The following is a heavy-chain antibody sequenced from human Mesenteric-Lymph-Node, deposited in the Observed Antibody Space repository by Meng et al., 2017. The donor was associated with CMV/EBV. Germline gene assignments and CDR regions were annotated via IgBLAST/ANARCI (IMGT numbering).Heavy chain of an antibody. Sequence: ASVKVSCKASGYTFTSYGISWVRQAPGQGLEWMGWINPNSGGTNYAQKFQGRVTMTRDTSISTAYMELSRLRSDDTAVYYCARDREYYDSSGYLIYWGQGTLVTVSS. V-gene: IGHV1-2*02. J-gene: IGHJ4*02. CDR1: GYTFTSYG. CDR3: ARDREYYDSSGYLIY. CDR2: INPNSGGT. D-gene: IGHD3-22*01.